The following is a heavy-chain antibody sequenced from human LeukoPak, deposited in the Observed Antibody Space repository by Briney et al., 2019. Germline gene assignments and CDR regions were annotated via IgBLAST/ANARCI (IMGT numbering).Heavy chain of an antibody. CDR2: IYTSGST. J-gene: IGHJ4*02. V-gene: IGHV4-4*07. CDR1: GGSISSYY. Sequence: SETLSLTCTVSGGSISSYYWSWLRQPAGKGLEWIGRIYTSGSTNYNPSLKSRVTMSVDTSKNQFSLKLSSVTAADTAVYYCARVGLNPGYFDYWGQGTLVTVSS. D-gene: IGHD3-10*01. CDR3: ARVGLNPGYFDY.